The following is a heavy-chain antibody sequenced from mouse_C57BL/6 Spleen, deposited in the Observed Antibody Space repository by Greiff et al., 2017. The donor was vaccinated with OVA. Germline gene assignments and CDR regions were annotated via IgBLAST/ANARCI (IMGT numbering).Heavy chain of an antibody. CDR2: INPSNGGT. CDR3: ASPITTVVEDYAMDY. J-gene: IGHJ4*01. CDR1: GYTFTSYW. Sequence: QVQLQQPGTELVKPGASVKLSCKASGYTFTSYWMHWVKQRPGQGLEWIGNINPSNGGTNYNEKFKSKATLTVDKSSSTAYMQLSSLTSEDSAVYYCASPITTVVEDYAMDYWGQGTSVTVSS. V-gene: IGHV1-53*01. D-gene: IGHD1-1*01.